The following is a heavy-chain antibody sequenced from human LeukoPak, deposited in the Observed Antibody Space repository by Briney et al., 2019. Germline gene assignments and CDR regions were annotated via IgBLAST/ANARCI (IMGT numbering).Heavy chain of an antibody. D-gene: IGHD3-22*01. J-gene: IGHJ4*02. CDR3: ARVGNYDSSGYYHSLDY. CDR1: GGSFSGYY. V-gene: IGHV4-31*11. Sequence: SETLSLTCAVYGGSFSGYYWSWIRQHPGKGLEWIGYIYYSGSTYYNPSLKSRVTISVDTSKNQFSLKLSSVTAADTAVYYCARVGNYDSSGYYHSLDYWGQGTLVTVSS. CDR2: IYYSGST.